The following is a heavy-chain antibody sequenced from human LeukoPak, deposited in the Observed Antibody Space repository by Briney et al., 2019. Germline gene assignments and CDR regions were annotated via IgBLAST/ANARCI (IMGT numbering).Heavy chain of an antibody. CDR1: GDSVFSKNGA. Sequence: PSQTLSFTCVVSGDSVFSKNGAWNWIRRSPSRGLEWLGRTYYRSKWYNDYAESMEGRMTISQDTSKNQYSLHLNSVTPDDTAVYYCARDFGTTGWHTFDYWGQGTLVTVSS. CDR2: TYYRSKWYN. D-gene: IGHD6-19*01. CDR3: ARDFGTTGWHTFDY. J-gene: IGHJ4*02. V-gene: IGHV6-1*01.